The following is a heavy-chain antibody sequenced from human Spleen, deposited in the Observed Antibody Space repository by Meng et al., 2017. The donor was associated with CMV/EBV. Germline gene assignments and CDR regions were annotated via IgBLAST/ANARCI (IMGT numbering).Heavy chain of an antibody. CDR2: INSDGSST. CDR3: ARGRYIVVVPAAQASNWFDP. Sequence: GESLKISCAASGFTFSSYWMHWVRQAPGKGLVWVSRINSDGSSTSYADSVKGRFTISRDNAKNTLYLQMNSLRAEDTAVYYCARGRYIVVVPAAQASNWFDPWGQGTLVTVSS. CDR1: GFTFSSYW. D-gene: IGHD2-2*01. J-gene: IGHJ5*02. V-gene: IGHV3-74*01.